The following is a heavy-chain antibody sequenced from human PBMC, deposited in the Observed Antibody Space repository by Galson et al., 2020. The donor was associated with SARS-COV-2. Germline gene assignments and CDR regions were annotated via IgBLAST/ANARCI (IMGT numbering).Heavy chain of an antibody. CDR3: ARDGWDHFDSVRCYPDAFDI. CDR2: IPPYSGAT. CDR1: RSTFTASY. D-gene: IGHD3-22*01. V-gene: IGHV1-2*02. J-gene: IGHJ3*02. Sequence: PDAPVNVSFNASRSTFTASYIHWMRPAPGHGLEWVGCIPPYSGATYYAQKFQGTVTMTWDTSITTAYMELSSLRSDASAVYYCARDGWDHFDSVRCYPDAFDIWGQGTMVSVPS.